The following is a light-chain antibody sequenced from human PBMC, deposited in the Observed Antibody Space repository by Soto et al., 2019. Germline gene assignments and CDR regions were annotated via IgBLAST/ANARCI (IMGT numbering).Light chain of an antibody. Sequence: QYVLTQPPSVSGAPGQRVTISCTGSSSNIGAGYDVHWYQQLPGTAPKILIYGNSNRPSGVPDRFSGSKSGTSASLAITGLHAEDEADYYCQSYDSSLSVVFGGGTKLTVL. J-gene: IGLJ2*01. CDR2: GNS. V-gene: IGLV1-40*01. CDR1: SSNIGAGYD. CDR3: QSYDSSLSVV.